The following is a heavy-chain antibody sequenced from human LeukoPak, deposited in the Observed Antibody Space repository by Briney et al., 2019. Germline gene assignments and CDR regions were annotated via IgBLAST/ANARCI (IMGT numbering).Heavy chain of an antibody. D-gene: IGHD4-17*01. Sequence: GGSLRLSCAAPGFTFSSYGMHWVRQAPGKGLEWVAVIWYDGSNKYYADSVKGRFTISRDNSKNTLYLQMNSLRAEDTAVYYCARENGDYHATDYWGQGTLVTVSS. J-gene: IGHJ4*02. V-gene: IGHV3-33*01. CDR1: GFTFSSYG. CDR2: IWYDGSNK. CDR3: ARENGDYHATDY.